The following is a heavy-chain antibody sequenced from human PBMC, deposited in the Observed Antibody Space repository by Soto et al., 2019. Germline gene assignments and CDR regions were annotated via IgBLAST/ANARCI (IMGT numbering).Heavy chain of an antibody. D-gene: IGHD3-3*01. V-gene: IGHV3-23*01. Sequence: GGSLRLSCAASGFTFSSYAMTWVRQAPGKGLEWVSSISGSGGATYYADSVKGRLTISRDDSKNTLYLQMNSLRAEDTALYYCAKAGRPYYDLWSENRFDPWGQGTLVTVSS. CDR2: ISGSGGAT. CDR3: AKAGRPYYDLWSENRFDP. J-gene: IGHJ5*02. CDR1: GFTFSSYA.